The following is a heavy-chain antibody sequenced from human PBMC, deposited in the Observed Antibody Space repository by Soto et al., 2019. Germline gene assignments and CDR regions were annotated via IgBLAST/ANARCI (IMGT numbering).Heavy chain of an antibody. D-gene: IGHD7-27*01. CDR1: GFTFSSYA. Sequence: QVQLVESGGGVVQPGRSLRLSCAASGFTFSSYAMHWVRQAPGKGLEWVAVISYDGSNKYYADSVKGRFTISRDNSKNTLYLQMNSLRAEDTAVYYCARDEKYWGPFRYWGQGTLVTVSS. CDR2: ISYDGSNK. V-gene: IGHV3-30-3*01. J-gene: IGHJ4*02. CDR3: ARDEKYWGPFRY.